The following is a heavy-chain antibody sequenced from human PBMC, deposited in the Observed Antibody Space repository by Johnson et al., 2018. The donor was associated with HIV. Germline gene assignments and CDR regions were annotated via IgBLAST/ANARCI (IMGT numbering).Heavy chain of an antibody. Sequence: MLLVESGGGVVRPGGSLRLSCAASGFTFDDHGMSWVRQGSGKGLEWVSGINWNGGRTGYADSVKGRFTISRDNAKKSLYLQMNSLRAEDTAVYYCAKDLSSSLGPGAFDIWGQGTMVTVSS. CDR1: GFTFDDHG. J-gene: IGHJ3*02. CDR2: INWNGGRT. D-gene: IGHD6-13*01. V-gene: IGHV3-20*04. CDR3: AKDLSSSLGPGAFDI.